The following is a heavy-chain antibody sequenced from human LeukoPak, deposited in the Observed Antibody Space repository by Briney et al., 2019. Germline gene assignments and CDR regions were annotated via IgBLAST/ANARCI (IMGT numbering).Heavy chain of an antibody. J-gene: IGHJ4*02. CDR3: ARVYLERLTAGYFDH. CDR1: GFTFSSYS. D-gene: IGHD2-8*01. V-gene: IGHV3-21*01. CDR2: ISSSSSYI. Sequence: GGSLRLSCAASGFTFSSYSMNWVRQAPGKGLEWVSSISSSSSYIYYADSVKGRFTISRDNAKNSLSLQMNSLRAEDTAVYYCARVYLERLTAGYFDHWGQGTWVTVSP.